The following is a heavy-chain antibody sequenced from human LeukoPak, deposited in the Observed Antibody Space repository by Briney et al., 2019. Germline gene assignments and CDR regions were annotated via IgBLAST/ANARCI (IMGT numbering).Heavy chain of an antibody. CDR3: ARDGAATYDSSGYTDFAEYFQH. Sequence: ASVKVSCKASGYTFTSYHMHWVRQAPGQGLEWMGIINPSGGSTSYAQKFQGRVTMTRDTSTSTVYMELSSLRSEDTAVYYCARDGAATYDSSGYTDFAEYFQHWGQGTLVTVSS. V-gene: IGHV1-46*01. CDR2: INPSGGST. D-gene: IGHD3-22*01. CDR1: GYTFTSYH. J-gene: IGHJ1*01.